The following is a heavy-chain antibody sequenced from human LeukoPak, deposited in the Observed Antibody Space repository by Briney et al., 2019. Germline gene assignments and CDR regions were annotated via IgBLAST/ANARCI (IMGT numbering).Heavy chain of an antibody. D-gene: IGHD2-21*02. CDR3: ARAYCGGDYCRNWFGP. V-gene: IGHV1-69*05. Sequence: ASVKVSCKASGGTFSSYAISWVRQAPGQGLEWMGGIIPIFGTANYAQKFQGRVTITTDESTSTAYMELSSLRPEDTAVYYCARAYCGGDYCRNWFGPWGQGTLVTVSS. CDR1: GGTFSSYA. CDR2: IIPIFGTA. J-gene: IGHJ5*02.